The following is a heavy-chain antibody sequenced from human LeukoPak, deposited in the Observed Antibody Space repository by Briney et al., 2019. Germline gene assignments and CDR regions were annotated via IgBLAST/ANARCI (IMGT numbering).Heavy chain of an antibody. J-gene: IGHJ4*02. CDR3: ARVPVKLLWFGELSS. V-gene: IGHV4-61*01. CDR2: IYYSGST. CDR1: CGSVSSGSYY. D-gene: IGHD3-10*01. Sequence: SETLSLTCTVSCGSVSSGSYYWSWIRQPPGKGLEWIGYIYYSGSTNYNPSLKSRVTISVDTSKNQFSLKLSSVTAADTAVYYCARVPVKLLWFGELSSWGQGTLVTVSS.